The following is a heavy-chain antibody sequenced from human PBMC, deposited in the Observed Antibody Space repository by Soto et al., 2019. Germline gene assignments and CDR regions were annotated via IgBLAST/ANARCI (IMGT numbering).Heavy chain of an antibody. J-gene: IGHJ6*03. D-gene: IGHD3-3*01. Sequence: ASVKVSCKASGYTFTGYDINWVRQATGQGLEWMGWMNPNSGNTGYAQKFQGRVTMTRNTSISTAYMELSSLRSEDTAVYYCARGTYYDFWSGYYTGPGVSAYYYYYMDVWGKGTTVTVSS. V-gene: IGHV1-8*01. CDR2: MNPNSGNT. CDR1: GYTFTGYD. CDR3: ARGTYYDFWSGYYTGPGVSAYYYYYMDV.